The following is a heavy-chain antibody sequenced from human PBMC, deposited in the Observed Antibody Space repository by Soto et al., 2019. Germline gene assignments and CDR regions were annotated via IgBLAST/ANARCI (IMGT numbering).Heavy chain of an antibody. Sequence: EVQLLESGGGLVQPGGSLRLSCAASGFTFSSYAMSGVRQAPGKGLEWVSGISGSGGSTYHADSVKGRITISRDNSRNTLYLHLNSLRAEDTAVYYCAKDPNGRFLEWFDYWGQGTLLTVSS. D-gene: IGHD3-3*01. CDR2: ISGSGGST. V-gene: IGHV3-23*01. J-gene: IGHJ4*02. CDR3: AKDPNGRFLEWFDY. CDR1: GFTFSSYA.